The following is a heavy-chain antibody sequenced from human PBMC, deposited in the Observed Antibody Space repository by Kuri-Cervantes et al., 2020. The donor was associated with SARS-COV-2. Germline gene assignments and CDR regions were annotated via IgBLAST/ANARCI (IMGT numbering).Heavy chain of an antibody. Sequence: GGSLRLSCAASGFTFSNYDIHWVRQVSGKGLEWVSAITAAGAEFHAGSVRGRFTVSRENAKTSAYLQMNSLTADDTAVYYCAKEGIASYDPLDVWGLGTMVTVSS. CDR1: GFTFSNYD. CDR3: AKEGIASYDPLDV. D-gene: IGHD6-13*01. J-gene: IGHJ3*01. V-gene: IGHV3-13*01. CDR2: ITAAGAE.